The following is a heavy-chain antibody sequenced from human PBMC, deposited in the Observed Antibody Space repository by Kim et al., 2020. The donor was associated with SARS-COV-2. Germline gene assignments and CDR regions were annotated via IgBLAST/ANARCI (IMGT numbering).Heavy chain of an antibody. CDR3: AKAHFITGTTRGGFDY. V-gene: IGHV3-9*01. Sequence: VKDRFPISRHNAKNSLYLQMNSLGAEDTALYYCAKAHFITGTTRGGFDYWGQGTLVTVSS. J-gene: IGHJ4*02. D-gene: IGHD1-7*01.